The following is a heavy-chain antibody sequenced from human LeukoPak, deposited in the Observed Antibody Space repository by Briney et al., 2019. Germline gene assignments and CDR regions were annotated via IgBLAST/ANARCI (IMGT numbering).Heavy chain of an antibody. CDR1: GFTFSSYA. CDR3: ARTDGYNQTWYFDY. D-gene: IGHD5-24*01. V-gene: IGHV3-23*01. CDR2: ISGSGGST. Sequence: GGSLRLSCAASGFTFSSYAMSWVRQAPGKGLEWVSAISGSGGSTYYADSVKGRFTISRDNAKNSLYLQMNSLRAEDTAVYYCARTDGYNQTWYFDYWGQGTLVTVSS. J-gene: IGHJ4*02.